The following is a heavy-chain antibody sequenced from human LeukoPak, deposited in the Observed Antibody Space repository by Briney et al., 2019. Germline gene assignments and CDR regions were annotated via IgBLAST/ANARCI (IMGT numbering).Heavy chain of an antibody. CDR2: ISSSSSYI. Sequence: PGGSLRLSCAASGFTFDDYGMSWVRQAPGKGLEWVSSISSSSSYIYYADSVKGRFTTSRDNAKNSLYLQMNSLRAEDTAVYYCARDEQWLVDYWGQGTLVTVSS. V-gene: IGHV3-21*01. CDR1: GFTFDDYG. CDR3: ARDEQWLVDY. J-gene: IGHJ4*02. D-gene: IGHD6-19*01.